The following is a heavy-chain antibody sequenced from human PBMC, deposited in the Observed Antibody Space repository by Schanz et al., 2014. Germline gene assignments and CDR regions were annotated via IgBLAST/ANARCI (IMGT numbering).Heavy chain of an antibody. D-gene: IGHD6-25*01. CDR2: IYTSGST. CDR3: AREPLSGYNWFDP. CDR1: GGSISSGTYY. Sequence: QVQLQESGPGLVKPSQTLSLTCIVSGGSISSGTYYWSWLRQPAGKGLEWIGRIYTSGSTNYNPPLKSRVTISLAPPKTQFSLKLSSLTAADTAVYYCAREPLSGYNWFDPWGQGSLVTVSS. J-gene: IGHJ5*02. V-gene: IGHV4-61*02.